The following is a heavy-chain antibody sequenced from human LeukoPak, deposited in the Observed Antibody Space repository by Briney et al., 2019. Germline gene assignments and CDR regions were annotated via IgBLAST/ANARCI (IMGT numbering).Heavy chain of an antibody. J-gene: IGHJ3*02. V-gene: IGHV3-74*01. Sequence: GSLRLSCAASGFTFSRYWMHWVRQAPGKGLLWVSRINSDGSSTYYADSVKGRFTTSRDNAKNALHLQMNSLTAEDTAVYYCVLDLFSSFAFDIWGQGTMVTVSS. CDR1: GFTFSRYW. CDR2: INSDGSST. D-gene: IGHD3/OR15-3a*01. CDR3: VLDLFSSFAFDI.